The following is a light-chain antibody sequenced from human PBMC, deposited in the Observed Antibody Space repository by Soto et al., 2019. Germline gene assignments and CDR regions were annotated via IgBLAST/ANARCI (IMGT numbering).Light chain of an antibody. CDR2: DNN. Sequence: QSVLTQPPSVSAAPGQMVTISCSGSSSNIGNNYVSWYQQLPGTAPKLLIYDNNKRPSGIPDRFSGSKSGTSATLDITGLQTGDEDDYYCGTWDSSLIVFGGGTKLTVL. J-gene: IGLJ2*01. CDR1: SSNIGNNY. CDR3: GTWDSSLIV. V-gene: IGLV1-51*01.